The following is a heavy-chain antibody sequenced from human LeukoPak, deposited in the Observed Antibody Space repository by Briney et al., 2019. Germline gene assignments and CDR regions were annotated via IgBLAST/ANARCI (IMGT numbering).Heavy chain of an antibody. Sequence: GGYLRLSCAASGFTFSIYSLKWVRQAPGKELEWVSSSSNSGRYIYYADSVKGRFTIARDNAKNSLYLQMNSLRAEDTAVYYCARAGVIYDSSGYFPDDAFDIWGQGTMVTVSS. J-gene: IGHJ3*02. CDR2: SSNSGRYI. D-gene: IGHD3-22*01. CDR1: GFTFSIYS. V-gene: IGHV3-21*01. CDR3: ARAGVIYDSSGYFPDDAFDI.